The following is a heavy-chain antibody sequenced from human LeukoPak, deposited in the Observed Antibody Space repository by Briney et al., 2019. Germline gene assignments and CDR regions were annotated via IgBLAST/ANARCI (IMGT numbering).Heavy chain of an antibody. CDR1: GYSISSGYY. J-gene: IGHJ6*03. CDR2: IYYSGST. D-gene: IGHD3-10*01. V-gene: IGHV4-61*01. CDR3: ARGLSYYYGSGSYYPSGWPYYYYMDV. Sequence: SETLSLTCAVSGYSISSGYYWSWIRQPPGKGLEWIGYIYYSGSTNYNPSLKSRVTISVDTSKNQFSLKLSSVTAADTAVYYCARGLSYYYGSGSYYPSGWPYYYYMDVWGKGTTVTVSS.